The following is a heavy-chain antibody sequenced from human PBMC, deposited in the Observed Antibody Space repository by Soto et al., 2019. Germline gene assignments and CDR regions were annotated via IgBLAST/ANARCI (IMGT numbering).Heavy chain of an antibody. D-gene: IGHD2-2*01. Sequence: QVQLVQSWAEVKKPGASVKVSCKASGFTFASNDINWVRQAPGQGLQWMGWMNANVDATDSPQEFKGRVSMTWNASISTAYPELHNLKSDDTAVYYCAREVVVGGSLWLDPWGQGSLVTVSS. J-gene: IGHJ5*02. CDR2: MNANVDAT. V-gene: IGHV1-8*01. CDR1: GFTFASND. CDR3: AREVVVGGSLWLDP.